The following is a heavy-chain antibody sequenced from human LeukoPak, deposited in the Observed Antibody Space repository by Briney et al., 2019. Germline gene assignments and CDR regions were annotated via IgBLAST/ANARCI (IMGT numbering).Heavy chain of an antibody. CDR3: ARDMGDGYSYGRGYGMDV. CDR2: ISYDGSNK. V-gene: IGHV3-30-3*01. J-gene: IGHJ6*02. CDR1: GFTFSSYA. D-gene: IGHD5-18*01. Sequence: PGRSLRLSCAASGFTFSSYAMHWVRQAPGKGLEWVAVISYDGSNKYYADSVKGRFTISRDNAKNSLYLQMNSLRAEDTAVYYCARDMGDGYSYGRGYGMDVWGQGTTVTVSS.